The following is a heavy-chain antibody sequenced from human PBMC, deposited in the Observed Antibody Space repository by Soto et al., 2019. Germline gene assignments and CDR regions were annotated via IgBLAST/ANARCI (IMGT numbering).Heavy chain of an antibody. Sequence: GGSLRLSCAASGFTFSGFSMNWVRQAPGKGLEWVSSVTSSPSSMFYADSVKGRFTISRDDAKDSLFLQMNSLRADDTAVYYCAREADFASSGYVLDYWGLGTRGTVS. D-gene: IGHD3-22*01. CDR2: VTSSPSSM. J-gene: IGHJ4*02. CDR1: GFTFSGFS. CDR3: AREADFASSGYVLDY. V-gene: IGHV3-21*01.